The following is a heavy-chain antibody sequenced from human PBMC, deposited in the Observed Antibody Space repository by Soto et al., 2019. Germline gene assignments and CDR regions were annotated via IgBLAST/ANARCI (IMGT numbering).Heavy chain of an antibody. CDR2: ISYDGSNK. J-gene: IGHJ1*01. CDR1: GFTFSSYA. D-gene: IGHD4-17*01. CDR3: AAPLPTVRHVYYFQH. Sequence: GGSLRLSCAASGFTFSSYAMHWVRQAPGKGLEWVAVISYDGSNKYYADSVKGRFTISRDNSKNTLYLQMNSLRAEDTAVYYCAAPLPTVRHVYYFQHWGQGTLVTVSS. V-gene: IGHV3-30-3*01.